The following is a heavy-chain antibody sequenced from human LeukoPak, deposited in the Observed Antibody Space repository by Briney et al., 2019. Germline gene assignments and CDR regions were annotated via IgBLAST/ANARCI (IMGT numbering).Heavy chain of an antibody. J-gene: IGHJ4*02. V-gene: IGHV5-51*01. CDR1: GSIFTSYW. CDR2: IYPGDSDT. CDR3: ARRETDYVWGSYHYYFDY. Sequence: PGASLQISCQGSGSIFTSYWIGWVRQLPGKGLEWMGIIYPGDSDTRYSPSFQGQVTISADKSISTAYLQWSSLKASDTAMYYCARRETDYVWGSYHYYFDYWGQGTLVTVSS. D-gene: IGHD3-16*01.